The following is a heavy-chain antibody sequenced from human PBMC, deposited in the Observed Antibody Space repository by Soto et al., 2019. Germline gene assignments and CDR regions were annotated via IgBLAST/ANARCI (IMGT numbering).Heavy chain of an antibody. CDR2: ISEYDGDT. V-gene: IGHV1-18*01. D-gene: IGHD6-6*01. Sequence: QVQLVQSGAEVKKPGAAVKVSCKASGYTFGSYGINWVRQAPGQGLEWMGWISEYDGDTKYEQKFQDRVTMTTDTSTGTAYMDLRSLRSDDTAVYYCARGTSSSSLFGSLDIWGQGTMVTVSS. J-gene: IGHJ3*02. CDR1: GYTFGSYG. CDR3: ARGTSSSSLFGSLDI.